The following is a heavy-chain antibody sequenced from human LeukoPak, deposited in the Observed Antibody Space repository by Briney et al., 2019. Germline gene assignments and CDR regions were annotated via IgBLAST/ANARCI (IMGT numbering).Heavy chain of an antibody. CDR2: INPNSGGT. V-gene: IGHV1-2*02. Sequence: GASVKVSCKASGYTFTGYYMHWVRQAPGQGLEWMGWINPNSGGTNYAQKFQGRVTMTRDTSISTAYMELSRLRSDDTAVYYCAREDNWNYGHMDVWGKGTTVTVSS. J-gene: IGHJ6*03. D-gene: IGHD1-7*01. CDR1: GYTFTGYY. CDR3: AREDNWNYGHMDV.